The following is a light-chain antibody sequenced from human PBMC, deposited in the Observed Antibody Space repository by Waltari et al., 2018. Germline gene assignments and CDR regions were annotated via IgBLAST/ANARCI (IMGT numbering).Light chain of an antibody. CDR2: DVS. V-gene: IGLV2-14*03. CDR3: SSYTSSSTLV. J-gene: IGLJ3*02. CDR1: SSALGGYTY. Sequence: QSALTQPASVSGSPGQSITIPCTGTSSALGGYTYVSWYQQHPGKAPKLMIFDVSNRPSGVSNRFSGSKSGNTASLTISGLQAEDEADYYCSSYTSSSTLVFGGGTKLTVL.